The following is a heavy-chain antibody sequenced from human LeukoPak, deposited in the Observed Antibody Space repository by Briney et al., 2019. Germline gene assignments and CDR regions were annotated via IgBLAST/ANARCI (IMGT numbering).Heavy chain of an antibody. J-gene: IGHJ6*03. Sequence: SQTLSLTCTVSGGSISSGDYYWSWIRQPPWKGLEWIGYIYYSGSTYYNPSLKSRVTISVDTSKNQFSLKLSSVTAADTAVYYCAREAGLRWFWSGRDYYYYMDVWGKGTTVTVSS. D-gene: IGHD3-3*01. V-gene: IGHV4-30-4*08. CDR1: GGSISSGDYY. CDR3: AREAGLRWFWSGRDYYYYMDV. CDR2: IYYSGST.